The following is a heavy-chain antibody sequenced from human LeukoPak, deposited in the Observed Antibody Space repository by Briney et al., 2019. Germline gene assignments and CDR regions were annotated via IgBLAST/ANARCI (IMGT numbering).Heavy chain of an antibody. D-gene: IGHD6-13*01. J-gene: IGHJ6*03. Sequence: GGSLRLSCAASGFTFENHAMHWVRQVPGRGLEWVSVIYSGGSTCYADSVKGRFTISRDNSKNTLYLQMNSLRAEDTAVYYCATEAAGTGNYYYYMDVWGKGTTVTISS. V-gene: IGHV3-53*01. CDR1: GFTFENHA. CDR3: ATEAAGTGNYYYYMDV. CDR2: IYSGGST.